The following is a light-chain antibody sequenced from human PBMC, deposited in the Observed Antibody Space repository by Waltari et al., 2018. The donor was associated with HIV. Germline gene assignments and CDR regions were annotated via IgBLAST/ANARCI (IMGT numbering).Light chain of an antibody. Sequence: QMTQSPSSLSAFVGDRITITCQASQDISHHLNWYQQRPGKVPKLLIYDISNLEAGVPSRFRGSGSGTDFTFTISSLQPEDIATYYCQQYKILPITFGQGTRLDI. CDR1: QDISHH. CDR2: DIS. V-gene: IGKV1-33*01. CDR3: QQYKILPIT. J-gene: IGKJ5*01.